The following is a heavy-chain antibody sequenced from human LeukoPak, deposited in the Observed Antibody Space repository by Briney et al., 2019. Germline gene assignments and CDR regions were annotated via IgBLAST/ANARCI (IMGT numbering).Heavy chain of an antibody. CDR2: ITGSGGST. CDR1: GVTFSNHA. J-gene: IGHJ4*02. CDR3: ATRPASETYFAVFDF. D-gene: IGHD2/OR15-2a*01. Sequence: SGGSLRLSCVVSGVTFSNHAMSWVRQAPGKGLEWVSGITGSGGSTYYAESVKGRFTISRDNSKNTLYLEMNSLRDDDTAVYFCATRPASETYFAVFDFWGQGTLVTVSS. V-gene: IGHV3-23*01.